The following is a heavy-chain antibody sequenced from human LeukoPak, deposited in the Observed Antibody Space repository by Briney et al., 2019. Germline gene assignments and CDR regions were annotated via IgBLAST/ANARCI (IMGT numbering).Heavy chain of an antibody. V-gene: IGHV3-74*01. CDR2: INSDGSRT. CDR1: GFTFSSYW. CDR3: ARVRDNYTYFDC. Sequence: GGSLRLSCAASGFTFSSYWMHWVRQAPGKGLMWVSRINSDGSRTTYADSVRGRFTISRDNAKSTLYLQMNSLRAEDTAVYYCARVRDNYTYFDCWGQGTLVTVSS. D-gene: IGHD4-11*01. J-gene: IGHJ4*02.